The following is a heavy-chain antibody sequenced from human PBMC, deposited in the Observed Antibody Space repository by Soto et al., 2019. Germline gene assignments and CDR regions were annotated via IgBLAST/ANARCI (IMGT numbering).Heavy chain of an antibody. J-gene: IGHJ6*02. Sequence: PSETLSLTCTVSGGSISSYYWSWIRQPPGKGLEWIGYIYYSGSTNYNPSLKSRVTISVDTSKTPFPLKLSSVTAADTAVYYCARVDRRVTTVTTPSYYGMDVWGQGTTVTVSS. CDR1: GGSISSYY. D-gene: IGHD4-4*01. V-gene: IGHV4-59*01. CDR2: IYYSGST. CDR3: ARVDRRVTTVTTPSYYGMDV.